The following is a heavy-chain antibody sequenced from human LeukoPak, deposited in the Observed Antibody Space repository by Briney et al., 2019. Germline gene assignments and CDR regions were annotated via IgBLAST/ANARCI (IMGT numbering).Heavy chain of an antibody. CDR3: ARGRGVTMVRGLKTNWFDP. Sequence: QSGRSLRLSCAASRFTFSSYAMHWVRQAPGKGLEWVAVISYDGSNKYYADSVKGRFTISRDNSKNTLYLQMNSLRAEDTAVYYCARGRGVTMVRGLKTNWFDPWGQGTLFTVSS. V-gene: IGHV3-30-3*01. CDR2: ISYDGSNK. CDR1: RFTFSSYA. J-gene: IGHJ5*02. D-gene: IGHD3-10*01.